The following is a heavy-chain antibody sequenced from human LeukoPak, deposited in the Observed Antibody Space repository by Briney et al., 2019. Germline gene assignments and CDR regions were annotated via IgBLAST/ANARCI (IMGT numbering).Heavy chain of an antibody. J-gene: IGHJ4*02. CDR2: IHTSGRI. CDR3: AGFDSSRAGITASFDY. CDR1: GGSISSYY. V-gene: IGHV4-4*07. D-gene: IGHD1-14*01. Sequence: TSETLSLTCTVSGGSISSYYWNWIRQPAGKGLEWIGRIHTSGRINYNPSLKSRITISVDKSKNQFSLELSSVTAADTAVYYCAGFDSSRAGITASFDYWGQGTLVTVSP.